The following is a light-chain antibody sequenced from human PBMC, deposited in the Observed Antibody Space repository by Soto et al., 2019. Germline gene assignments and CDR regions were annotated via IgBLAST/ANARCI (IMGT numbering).Light chain of an antibody. CDR1: QSISSW. CDR3: QQYNSYSLAGT. CDR2: DAS. J-gene: IGKJ2*02. Sequence: DIQMTQSPSTLSASVGDRVTITCRASQSISSWLAWYQQKPGKAPKLLIYDASSLESGVPSRFSGSGSGTEFTLTISSLQPDDFATYYYQQYNSYSLAGTFGQGTKLEIK. V-gene: IGKV1-5*01.